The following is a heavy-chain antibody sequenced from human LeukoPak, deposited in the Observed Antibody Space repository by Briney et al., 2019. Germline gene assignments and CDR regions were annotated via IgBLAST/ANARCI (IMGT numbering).Heavy chain of an antibody. CDR2: INPNSGGT. D-gene: IGHD5-18*01. J-gene: IGHJ4*02. CDR3: ARDPDTAMVPGLDY. V-gene: IGHV1-2*02. CDR1: GYTFTGYY. Sequence: ASVKVSCKASGYTFTGYYMHWVRQAPGKGLEWMGWINPNSGGTNYAQKFQGRVTMTRDTSISTAYMELSRLRSDDTAVYYCARDPDTAMVPGLDYWGQGTLVTVSS.